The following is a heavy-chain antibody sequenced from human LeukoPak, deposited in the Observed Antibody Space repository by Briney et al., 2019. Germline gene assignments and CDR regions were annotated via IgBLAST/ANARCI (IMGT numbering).Heavy chain of an antibody. Sequence: PGGSLRLSCAASGFTFSSYGMSWVRQAPGKGLEWIGYIYYSGSTNYNPSLKSRVTISVDTSKNQFSLKLSSVTAADTAVYYCARDHSSGWGIDYWGQGTLVTVSS. J-gene: IGHJ4*02. V-gene: IGHV4-59*12. D-gene: IGHD6-19*01. CDR1: GFTFSSYG. CDR3: ARDHSSGWGIDY. CDR2: IYYSGST.